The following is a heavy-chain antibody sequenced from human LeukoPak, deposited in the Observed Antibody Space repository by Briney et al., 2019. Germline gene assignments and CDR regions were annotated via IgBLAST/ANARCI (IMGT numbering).Heavy chain of an antibody. D-gene: IGHD3-22*01. CDR2: IYKDGST. J-gene: IGHJ4*02. CDR3: VGDQVDNTGYLT. Sequence: PGGSLRLSCAASGFAVSNNYMTWVRQAPGEGLEWVSVIYKDGSTYYADSVKGRFTLSRDNSKNTLYLQMSSLRAEDTAVYYCVGDQVDNTGYLTWGQGTRVTVSS. CDR1: GFAVSNNY. V-gene: IGHV3-53*05.